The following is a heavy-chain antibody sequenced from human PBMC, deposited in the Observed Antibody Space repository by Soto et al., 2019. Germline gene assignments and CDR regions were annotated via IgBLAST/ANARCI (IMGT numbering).Heavy chain of an antibody. J-gene: IGHJ4*02. CDR1: GYSITSGFY. V-gene: IGHV4-38-2*01. CDR3: TRGAGAPWVRFDS. D-gene: IGHD3-16*01. Sequence: SETLFLTCGVSGYSITSGFYWGWVRQSPGKGLEWIGTISYSAKTFYNPSLASRFSMAVDSSKNQFSLRLTSVTAADTALYYCTRGAGAPWVRFDSWGRGILVTVSS. CDR2: ISYSAKT.